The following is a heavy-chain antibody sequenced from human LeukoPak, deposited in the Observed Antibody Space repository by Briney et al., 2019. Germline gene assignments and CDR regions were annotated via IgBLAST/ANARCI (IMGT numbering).Heavy chain of an antibody. CDR1: GFTFSSYA. D-gene: IGHD2-21*01. J-gene: IGHJ6*04. CDR3: ARLGCGGNCYYRMDV. V-gene: IGHV3-23*01. Sequence: GGSLRLSCAASGFTFSSYAMTWVRQAPGKGLEWISAVSYDITRTFYADSVKGRFAISRDNSRNTLFLQMSSLRADDTAVYYCARLGCGGNCYYRMDVWGKGTTVTVSS. CDR2: VSYDITRT.